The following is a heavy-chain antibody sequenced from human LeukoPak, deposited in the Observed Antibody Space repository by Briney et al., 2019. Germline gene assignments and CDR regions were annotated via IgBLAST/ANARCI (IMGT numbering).Heavy chain of an antibody. CDR1: GGSISSSSYY. CDR2: IYYSGST. V-gene: IGHV4-39*01. CDR3: ARHGPLGYCSSTSCSTPLYYFDY. Sequence: SETLSLTCTVSGGSISSSSYYWGWIRQPPGKGLEWIGSIYYSGSTYYNPSLKSRVTISVDTSKNQFSLKLSSVTAADTAVYSCARHGPLGYCSSTSCSTPLYYFDYWGQGTLVTVSS. J-gene: IGHJ4*02. D-gene: IGHD2-2*02.